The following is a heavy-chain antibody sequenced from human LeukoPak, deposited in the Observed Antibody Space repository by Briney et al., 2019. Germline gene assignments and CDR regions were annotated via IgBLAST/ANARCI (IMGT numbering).Heavy chain of an antibody. CDR3: ARDQGYSSSWYYYYYYGMDV. CDR1: GFTFSSYW. D-gene: IGHD6-13*01. J-gene: IGHJ6*02. CDR2: IKQDGSEK. Sequence: GGSLRLSCAASGFTFSSYWMSWVRQAPGKGLEWVANIKQDGSEKYYVGSVKGRFTISRDNAKNSLYLQMNSLRAEDTAVYYCARDQGYSSSWYYYYYYGMDVWGQGTTVTVSS. V-gene: IGHV3-7*01.